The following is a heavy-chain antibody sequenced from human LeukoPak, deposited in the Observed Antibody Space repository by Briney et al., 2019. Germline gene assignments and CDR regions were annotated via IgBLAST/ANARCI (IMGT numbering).Heavy chain of an antibody. CDR1: GYTFTGYY. V-gene: IGHV1-2*02. D-gene: IGHD2-8*01. J-gene: IGHJ5*02. CDR2: INPNSGVT. Sequence: ASVKVSCKASGYTFTGYYMHWMRQAPGQGLEWMGWINPNSGVTNYAQKFRGRVTMTRDTSITTAYMELSRLGSDDTAVYYCARGGVYGNWFDPWGQGTLVTVSS. CDR3: ARGGVYGNWFDP.